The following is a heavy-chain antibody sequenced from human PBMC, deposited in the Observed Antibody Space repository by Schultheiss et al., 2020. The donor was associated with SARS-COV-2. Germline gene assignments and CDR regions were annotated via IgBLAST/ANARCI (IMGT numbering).Heavy chain of an antibody. D-gene: IGHD5-18*01. J-gene: IGHJ5*02. CDR1: GGSISGYY. Sequence: SETLSLTCTVSGGSISGYYWNWVRQSPGKGLEWIGYIYHSGSTYYNPSLKSRVTISVDTSKNQFSLKMSSVTAADTAVYYCARYTAMAINWFDPWGQGTLVTVSS. CDR3: ARYTAMAINWFDP. V-gene: IGHV4-59*01. CDR2: IYHSGST.